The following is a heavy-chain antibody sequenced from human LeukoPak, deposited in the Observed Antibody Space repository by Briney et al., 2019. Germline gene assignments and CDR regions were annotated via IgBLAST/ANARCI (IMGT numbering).Heavy chain of an antibody. V-gene: IGHV3-30-3*01. Sequence: GGSLRLSCAASGFTFYSHAMVWVRQAPGKGLEWVSFISFDGSNKVHADSVMGRFTISRDNSKNTLYLQMNSLRAEDTAVYYCAKDRTDVLLWFGELLSWGQGTLVTVSP. CDR1: GFTFYSHA. D-gene: IGHD3-10*01. J-gene: IGHJ4*02. CDR3: AKDRTDVLLWFGELLS. CDR2: ISFDGSNK.